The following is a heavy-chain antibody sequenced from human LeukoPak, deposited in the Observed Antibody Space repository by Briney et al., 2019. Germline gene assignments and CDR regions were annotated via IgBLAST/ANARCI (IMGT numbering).Heavy chain of an antibody. CDR3: AYVWGSYPFDY. CDR1: GFTFSSYA. V-gene: IGHV3-23*01. Sequence: PGGSLRLSCAASGFTFSSYAMSWVRQAPGKGLEWVSAISVSGGSTYYADSVKGRFTISRDNSKNTLYLQMNSLRAEHTAVYYCAYVWGSYPFDYWGQGTLVTVSS. CDR2: ISVSGGST. D-gene: IGHD3-16*02. J-gene: IGHJ4*02.